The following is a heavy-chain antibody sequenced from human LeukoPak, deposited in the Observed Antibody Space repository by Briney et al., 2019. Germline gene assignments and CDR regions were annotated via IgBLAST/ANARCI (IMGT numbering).Heavy chain of an antibody. D-gene: IGHD1-26*01. V-gene: IGHV3-23*01. J-gene: IGHJ5*02. Sequence: PGGSLRLSCAASGFTFSSYSMNWVRQAPGKGLEWVSAISGSGGSTYYADSVKGRFTVSRDNSKNTLYLQMNSLRAEDTAVYYCAKVRRRSGSYTGANWFDPWGQGTLVTVSS. CDR2: ISGSGGST. CDR1: GFTFSSYS. CDR3: AKVRRRSGSYTGANWFDP.